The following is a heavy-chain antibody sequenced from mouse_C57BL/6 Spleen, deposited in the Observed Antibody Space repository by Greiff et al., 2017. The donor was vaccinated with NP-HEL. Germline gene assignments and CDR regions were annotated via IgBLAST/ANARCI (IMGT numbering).Heavy chain of an antibody. V-gene: IGHV5-17*01. CDR1: GFTFSDYG. J-gene: IGHJ2*02. CDR2: ISSGSSTI. CDR3: ARSDYDWAFDY. Sequence: EVQLVESGGGLVKPGGSLKLSCAASGFTFSDYGMHWVRQAPEKGLEWVAYISSGSSTIYYADTVKGRFTISRDNAKNTLFLQMTSLRSEDTAMYYCARSDYDWAFDYWCQGTSLTVSS. D-gene: IGHD2-4*01.